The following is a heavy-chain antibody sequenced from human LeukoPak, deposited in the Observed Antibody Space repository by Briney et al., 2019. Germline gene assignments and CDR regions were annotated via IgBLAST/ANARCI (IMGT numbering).Heavy chain of an antibody. J-gene: IGHJ5*02. CDR2: MNPNSGKA. V-gene: IGHV1-8*03. CDR1: GYTFTNYD. CDR3: ARRNFDWFDP. Sequence: ASVTVSFKASGYTFTNYDINWVRQATGQGLEWMGWMNPNSGKAGYAHKFQGRVTITRNPSITTAYMELSSLRSEDTAVYYCARRNFDWFDPWGQGTLVTVSS.